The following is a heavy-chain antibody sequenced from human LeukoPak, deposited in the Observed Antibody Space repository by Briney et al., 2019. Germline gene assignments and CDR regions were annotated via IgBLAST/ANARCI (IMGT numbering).Heavy chain of an antibody. D-gene: IGHD3-22*01. Sequence: GASVKVSCKASGYTFTNHGITWVRQAPGQGLEWMGWISAYNGDTKYAQKLQGRVTMTTDTSTNTAYMELRGLRSDDTAVYYCARDPSNSSGFHPHSDYWGQGTLVTVSS. V-gene: IGHV1-18*01. CDR2: ISAYNGDT. CDR3: ARDPSNSSGFHPHSDY. CDR1: GYTFTNHG. J-gene: IGHJ4*02.